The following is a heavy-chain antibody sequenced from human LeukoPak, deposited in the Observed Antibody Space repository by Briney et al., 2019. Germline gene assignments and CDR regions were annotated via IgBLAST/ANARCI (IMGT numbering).Heavy chain of an antibody. CDR2: IYSGGST. CDR3: TSERLGDFDI. D-gene: IGHD2-21*01. J-gene: IGHJ3*02. CDR1: GFTVSSNY. Sequence: GGSLRLSCAASGFTVSSNYMSWVRQAPGKGLEWVSVIYSGGSTYYADSVKGRFTISRDNSKNTLYLQMNSLRAEDTAVYYCTSERLGDFDIWGQGTMVTVSS. V-gene: IGHV3-53*01.